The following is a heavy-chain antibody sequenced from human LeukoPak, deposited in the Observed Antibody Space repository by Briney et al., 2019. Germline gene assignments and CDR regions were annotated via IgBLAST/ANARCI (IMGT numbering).Heavy chain of an antibody. CDR1: GFTFSTYG. CDR3: AEDHTTMGLSGY. V-gene: IGHV3-30*18. J-gene: IGHJ4*02. D-gene: IGHD3-16*02. Sequence: GRSLRLSCAASGFTFSTYGMHWVRQAPGKGLEWVAVISSDGSNKYYADSVKGRFTISRDNSKNTLYLQMNSLRAEDTAVYYCAEDHTTMGLSGYWGQGTLVTVSS. CDR2: ISSDGSNK.